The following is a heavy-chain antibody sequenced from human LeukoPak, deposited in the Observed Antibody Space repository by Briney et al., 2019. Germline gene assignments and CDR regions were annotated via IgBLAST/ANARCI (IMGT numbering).Heavy chain of an antibody. CDR2: IYYSGST. V-gene: IGHV4-59*01. Sequence: SETLSLTCTVSGGSISSYYWSWLRQPPGKGLEWIGYIYYSGSTNYNPSLKSRVTISVDTSKNQFSLKLSSVTAADTAVYYCARATPLDYDFWSGSHPLFDYWGQGTLVTVSS. D-gene: IGHD3-3*01. J-gene: IGHJ4*02. CDR3: ARATPLDYDFWSGSHPLFDY. CDR1: GGSISSYY.